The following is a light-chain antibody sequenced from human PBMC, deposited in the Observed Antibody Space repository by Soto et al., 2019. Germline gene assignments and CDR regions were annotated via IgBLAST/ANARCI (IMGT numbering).Light chain of an antibody. Sequence: EIVLTQSPGTLSLSPGERATLSCRASQSVSSSYLAWYQQKPGQAPRLLIYGASSRATGIPDRFSGSGSGTDLTLTISRLEPEDFAVYYCQQYCSSRTFGQGTKVEIK. V-gene: IGKV3-20*01. CDR1: QSVSSSY. CDR2: GAS. CDR3: QQYCSSRT. J-gene: IGKJ1*01.